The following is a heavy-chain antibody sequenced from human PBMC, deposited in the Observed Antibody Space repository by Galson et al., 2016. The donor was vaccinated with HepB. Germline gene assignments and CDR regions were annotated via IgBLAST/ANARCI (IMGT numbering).Heavy chain of an antibody. CDR1: GFTFTAHA. V-gene: IGHV3-23*01. D-gene: IGHD6-6*01. Sequence: SLRLSCATSGFTFTAHAMAWVRQAPGQGLQWVSTIPYSGGPTFYADSVKGRFTVSRDNSKNTVYMEMNNLRADDTAIYYCARSRPVTHTWDLVWGRGTMVTVSS. CDR2: IPYSGGPT. J-gene: IGHJ3*01. CDR3: ARSRPVTHTWDLV.